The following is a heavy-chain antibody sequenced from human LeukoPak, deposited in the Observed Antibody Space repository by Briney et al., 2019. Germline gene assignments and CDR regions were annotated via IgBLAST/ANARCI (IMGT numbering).Heavy chain of an antibody. V-gene: IGHV3-7*01. Sequence: GGSLRLSCAASGFTFSSCSMNWVRLAPGKGLEWVANIKPDGSEEYYVDSVKGRFTISRDNVKNSLYLQMNSLRAEDTAVYYCAKSYYGGWGQGTLVTVSS. CDR2: IKPDGSEE. CDR3: AKSYYGG. J-gene: IGHJ4*02. D-gene: IGHD3-10*01. CDR1: GFTFSSCS.